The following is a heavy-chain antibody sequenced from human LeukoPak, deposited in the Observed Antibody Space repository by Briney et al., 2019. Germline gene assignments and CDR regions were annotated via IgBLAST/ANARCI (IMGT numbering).Heavy chain of an antibody. CDR2: ISSSGSYI. V-gene: IGHV3-21*04. CDR3: AKDYSDSRVADVFFEY. Sequence: PGGSLRLSCAASGFTFKTYDMNWVRQAPGKGLEWVSSISSSGSYIYYTDSVKGRFTISRDNAKNSLYLQMNSLRAEDTAVYYCAKDYSDSRVADVFFEYWGQGTLVTVSS. D-gene: IGHD2-15*01. J-gene: IGHJ4*02. CDR1: GFTFKTYD.